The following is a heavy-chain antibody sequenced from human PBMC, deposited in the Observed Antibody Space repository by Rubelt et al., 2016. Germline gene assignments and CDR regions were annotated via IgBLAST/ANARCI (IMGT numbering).Heavy chain of an antibody. CDR1: GFTFSSYS. Sequence: VQLVESGGGVVQPGGSLRLSCAASGFTFSSYSMTWVRQAPGQGLEWVSSISSSSSYIYYADSVKGRFTISRDNAKNSLYLRMNSLRAEETAVYYCARDRPGSAFDIWGQGTMVTVTS. CDR3: ARDRPGSAFDI. J-gene: IGHJ3*02. V-gene: IGHV3-21*01. D-gene: IGHD2-15*01. CDR2: ISSSSSYI.